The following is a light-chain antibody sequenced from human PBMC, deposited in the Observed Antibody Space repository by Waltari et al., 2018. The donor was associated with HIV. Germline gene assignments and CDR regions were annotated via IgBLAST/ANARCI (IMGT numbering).Light chain of an antibody. CDR3: CSYAGSSTAWV. CDR2: EVS. V-gene: IGLV2-23*02. J-gene: IGLJ3*02. CDR1: RSDVGSYNL. Sequence: QSALTQPASVSGSPGQSLTISCTGTRSDVGSYNLVSSYQQHPGKAPKLMIYEVSKRPSGVSNRFSGSKSGNTASLTISGLQAEDEADYYCCSYAGSSTAWVFGGGTKLTVL.